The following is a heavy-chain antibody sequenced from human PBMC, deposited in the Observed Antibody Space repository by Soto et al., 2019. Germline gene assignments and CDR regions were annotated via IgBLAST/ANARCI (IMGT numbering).Heavy chain of an antibody. CDR3: ARDLGEGFPY. Sequence: TLSLTCAVSGGSISSGGYSWSWIRQPPGKGLEWIGYIYHSGSTYYNPSLKSRVTISVDRSKNQFSLKLSSVTAADTAVYYCARDLGEGFPYWGQGTLVTVSS. J-gene: IGHJ4*02. CDR2: IYHSGST. CDR1: GGSISSGGYS. V-gene: IGHV4-30-2*01. D-gene: IGHD3-16*01.